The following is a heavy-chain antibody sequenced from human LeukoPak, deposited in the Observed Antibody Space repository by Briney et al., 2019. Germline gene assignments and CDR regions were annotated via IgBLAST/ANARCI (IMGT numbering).Heavy chain of an antibody. CDR1: GDSVSSNSAA. CDR3: AESRYDILTGYSKPKYFQH. D-gene: IGHD3-9*01. Sequence: SQTLSLTCAISGDSVSSNSAAWNWIRQSPSRGLEWLGRTYYRSKWYNDYAVSVKSRITINPDTSKNQFSLKLSSVTAADTAVYYCAESRYDILTGYSKPKYFQHWGQGTLVTVSS. V-gene: IGHV6-1*01. J-gene: IGHJ1*01. CDR2: TYYRSKWYN.